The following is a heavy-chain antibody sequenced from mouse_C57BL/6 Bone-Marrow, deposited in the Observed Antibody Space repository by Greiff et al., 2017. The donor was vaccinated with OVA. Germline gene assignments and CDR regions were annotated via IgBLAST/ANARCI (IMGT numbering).Heavy chain of an antibody. CDR2: INPYNGGT. CDR1: GYTFTDYY. Sequence: VQLQQSGPVLVKPGASVKMSCKASGYTFTDYYMNWVKQSHGKSLEWIGVINPYNGGTSYNQKFKGKATLTVDKSSSTAYMELNSLTSEDSAVYYCARSTTGDQAWFAYWGQGTLVTVSA. CDR3: ARSTTGDQAWFAY. D-gene: IGHD4-1*02. V-gene: IGHV1-19*01. J-gene: IGHJ3*01.